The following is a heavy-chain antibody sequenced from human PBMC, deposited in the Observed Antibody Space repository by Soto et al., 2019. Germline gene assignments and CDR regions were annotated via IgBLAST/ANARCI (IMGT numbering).Heavy chain of an antibody. J-gene: IGHJ4*01. CDR2: VSGTGRTT. V-gene: IGHV3-23*01. CDR3: ARASSLFIVMDF. Sequence: GGSLSLSCAASGFAFSAYAMNWVRHTPGKGLEWVSSVSGTGRTTYHADSVKGRFTISSDNAKNTLYLEMNSLTDEDTAVYYCARASSLFIVMDFWGHGTQVTVSS. CDR1: GFAFSAYA. D-gene: IGHD3-16*02.